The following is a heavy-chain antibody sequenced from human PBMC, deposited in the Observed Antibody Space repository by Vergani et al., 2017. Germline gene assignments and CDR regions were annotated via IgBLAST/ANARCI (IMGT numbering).Heavy chain of an antibody. Sequence: QVQLVESGGGVVQPGGSLRLSCGASGFTFSNYGMHWVRQAPGKGLEWVTFIRYDGSNTYYADSVKGRFTISRDNSKNTLFLQMNSLRPEDTAVYYCARDTVTGSRYFDYWCQGTFVTVSS. V-gene: IGHV3-30*02. D-gene: IGHD6-19*01. CDR2: IRYDGSNT. J-gene: IGHJ4*02. CDR3: ARDTVTGSRYFDY. CDR1: GFTFSNYG.